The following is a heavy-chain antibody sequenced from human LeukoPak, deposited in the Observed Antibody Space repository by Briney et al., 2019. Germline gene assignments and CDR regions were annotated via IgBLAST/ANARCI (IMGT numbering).Heavy chain of an antibody. D-gene: IGHD3-16*01. CDR2: INGDGSTT. V-gene: IGHV3-74*01. J-gene: IGHJ4*02. CDR3: ARRSPLGGFYDY. CDR1: EFTFSNYW. Sequence: PGGSLRPSCATSEFTFSNYWMHWVRRVPGKGLVWVSRINGDGSTTLYADSVKGRFTISRDNAKDTLYLEMNSLRAEDTALYYCARRSPLGGFYDYWGQGTLVTVSS.